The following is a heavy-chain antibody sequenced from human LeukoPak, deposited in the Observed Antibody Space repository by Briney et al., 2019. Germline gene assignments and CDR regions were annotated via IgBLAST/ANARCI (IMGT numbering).Heavy chain of an antibody. CDR3: ARGRQDVTVIVVIMTAVSYYLDV. CDR2: MNPSGST. Sequence: SETLSLTCAVYGGSFSGYYWTWIRHTPEKGLDWIGEMNPSGSTNYNPSLKSRVTISVDTSKNQFSLTLSSVTAADTAVYYCARGRQDVTVIVVIMTAVSYYLDVWGKGTTVTVS. CDR1: GGSFSGYY. D-gene: IGHD3-22*01. J-gene: IGHJ6*03. V-gene: IGHV4-34*01.